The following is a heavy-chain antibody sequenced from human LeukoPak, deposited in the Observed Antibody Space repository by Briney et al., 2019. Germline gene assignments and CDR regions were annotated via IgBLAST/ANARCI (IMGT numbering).Heavy chain of an antibody. CDR2: IYSSGTT. D-gene: IGHD5-24*01. CDR1: GGSLNNHF. CDR3: ARDRGGYNLYYYYYMDV. Sequence: PSETLSLTCTVSGGSLNNHFWTWIRQPPGKGLEWIGYIYSSGTTAYNPSLNSRVTMSVDTSKSQFSLKLSSVTAADTAVYYCARDRGGYNLYYYYYMDVWGKGTTVTISS. J-gene: IGHJ6*03. V-gene: IGHV4-59*11.